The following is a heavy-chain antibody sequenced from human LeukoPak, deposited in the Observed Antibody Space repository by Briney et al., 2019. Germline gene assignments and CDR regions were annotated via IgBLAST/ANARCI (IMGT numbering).Heavy chain of an antibody. D-gene: IGHD5-24*01. V-gene: IGHV1-24*01. CDR3: ATASWRWLQFSFDY. Sequence: ASVKVSCKVCGYTLTELSMHWVRPARGKGLDWMGGFDPEDGETIYAQKFQGRVTMTEDTSTDTAYMERSSLRSEDTAVYYCATASWRWLQFSFDYWGQGTLVTVSS. CDR1: GYTLTELS. J-gene: IGHJ4*02. CDR2: FDPEDGET.